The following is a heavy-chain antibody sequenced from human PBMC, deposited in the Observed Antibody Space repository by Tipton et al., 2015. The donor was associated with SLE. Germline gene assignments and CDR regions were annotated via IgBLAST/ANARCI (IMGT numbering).Heavy chain of an antibody. CDR3: ARVVAAAGTAFDI. J-gene: IGHJ3*02. D-gene: IGHD6-13*01. CDR1: GGSFSGYY. V-gene: IGHV4-34*01. CDR2: INHSGST. Sequence: LRLSCAVYGGSFSGYYWSWIRQAPGKGLEWVGEINHSGSTNYNPSLKSRVTISVDTSKNQFSLKLSSVTAADTAVYYCARVVAAAGTAFDIWGQGTMVTVSS.